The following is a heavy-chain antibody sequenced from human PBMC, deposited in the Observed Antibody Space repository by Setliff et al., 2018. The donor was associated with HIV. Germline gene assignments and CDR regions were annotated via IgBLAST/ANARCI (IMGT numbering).Heavy chain of an antibody. CDR1: GYTFTTYP. V-gene: IGHV1-46*01. Sequence: ASVKVSCKASGYTFTTYPMHWVRQAPGQGLEWMGVINTSGGSAGYAQKFQGRVTITMDESTSTAYMGLSSLRSEDTAMYYCARLYGSGSYYNRDDAFDIWGQGTMVTVSS. J-gene: IGHJ3*02. D-gene: IGHD3-10*01. CDR2: INTSGGSA. CDR3: ARLYGSGSYYNRDDAFDI.